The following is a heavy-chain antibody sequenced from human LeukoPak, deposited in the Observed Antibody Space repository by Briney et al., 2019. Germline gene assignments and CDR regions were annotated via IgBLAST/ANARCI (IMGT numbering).Heavy chain of an antibody. V-gene: IGHV1-2*02. CDR1: GYTFTGYY. J-gene: IGHJ2*01. D-gene: IGHD2-2*02. CDR2: INPNRGGT. Sequence: ASVKVSCKASGYTFTGYYMHWVRQAPGQGLEWIGWINPNRGGTNYAQKFQGRVTMTRDTSISTAYMELSRLRSDDTAVYYCARAWDCSSTSCYIRMGGSGYFDLWGRGTLSLSPQ. CDR3: ARAWDCSSTSCYIRMGGSGYFDL.